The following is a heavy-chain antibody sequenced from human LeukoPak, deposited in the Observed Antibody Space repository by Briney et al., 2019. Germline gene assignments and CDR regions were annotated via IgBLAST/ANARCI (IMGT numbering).Heavy chain of an antibody. J-gene: IGHJ4*02. CDR2: IYYTGTT. D-gene: IGHD3-10*01. V-gene: IGHV4-59*01. Sequence: SETLSLTCTVSGGSISSYYWSWIRQPPGKGLEWIGYIYYTGTTNYNPSLKSRVTISLGTSKHQFSLKLTSVTAADTAVYYCARGAFDSGSYQYFFDYWGQGTLVTVSS. CDR1: GGSISSYY. CDR3: ARGAFDSGSYQYFFDY.